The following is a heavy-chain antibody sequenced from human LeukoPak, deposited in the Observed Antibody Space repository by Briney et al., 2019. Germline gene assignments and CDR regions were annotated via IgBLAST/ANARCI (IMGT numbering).Heavy chain of an antibody. J-gene: IGHJ4*02. CDR1: GYIFSGYY. D-gene: IGHD3-22*01. V-gene: IGHV1-2*02. CDR3: ARVGLRVTMIDY. CDR2: IDPNSGGT. Sequence: GASVKVSCKASGYIFSGYYMHWVRQAPGQGLEWMGWIDPNSGGTNYAQNFQGRVTMTRDTSISTAYMELSRLRSDDTAVYYCARVGLRVTMIDYWGQGTLVTVSS.